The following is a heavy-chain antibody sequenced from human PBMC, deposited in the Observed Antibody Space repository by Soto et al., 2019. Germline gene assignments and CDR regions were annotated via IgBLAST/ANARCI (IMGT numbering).Heavy chain of an antibody. CDR1: GFTFSDYY. D-gene: IGHD2-15*01. Sequence: EVPLVESGGGLVQPGGSLRLSCAASGFTFSDYYMEWVRQAPGKGLEWVGRSRNKANSYTTEYVASVKGRFTISRDDSKNSLYMQMNSLNTEDTAVYYCARAGGGNADYWGQVTLVTFAS. V-gene: IGHV3-72*01. J-gene: IGHJ4*02. CDR3: ARAGGGNADY. CDR2: SRNKANSYTT.